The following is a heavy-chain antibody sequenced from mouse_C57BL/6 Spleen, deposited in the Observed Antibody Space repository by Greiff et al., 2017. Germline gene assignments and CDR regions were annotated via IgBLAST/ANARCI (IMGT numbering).Heavy chain of an antibody. Sequence: QVQLQQSGAELVKPGASVKLSCKASGYTFTEYTIHWVKQRSGQGLEWIGWFYPGSGSIKYNEKFKDKATLTADKSSSTVYMELSRLTSEDSAVYCCARHEEGAAYYYGRGGYFDVWGTGTTVTVSS. D-gene: IGHD1-1*01. CDR2: FYPGSGSI. J-gene: IGHJ1*03. CDR3: ARHEEGAAYYYGRGGYFDV. CDR1: GYTFTEYT. V-gene: IGHV1-62-2*01.